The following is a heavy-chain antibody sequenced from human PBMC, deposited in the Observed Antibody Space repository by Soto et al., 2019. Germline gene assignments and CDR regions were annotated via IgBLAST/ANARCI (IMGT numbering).Heavy chain of an antibody. CDR2: IKSKTDGGTT. CDR3: TRDISGNIRYFDWLSEVDY. Sequence: PGGSLRLSCAASGFTFSSYAMSWVRQAPGKGLGWVGRIKSKTDGGTTDYAAPVKGRFTISRDDSKNTLYLQMNSLKTEDTAVYYCTRDISGNIRYFDWLSEVDYWGQGTLVTVSS. V-gene: IGHV3-15*01. J-gene: IGHJ4*02. CDR1: GFTFSSYA. D-gene: IGHD3-9*01.